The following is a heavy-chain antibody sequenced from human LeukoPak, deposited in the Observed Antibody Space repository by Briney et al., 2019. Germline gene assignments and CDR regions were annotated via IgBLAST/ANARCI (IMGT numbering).Heavy chain of an antibody. CDR2: INHSGST. D-gene: IGHD2-15*01. V-gene: IGHV4-34*01. J-gene: IGHJ4*02. CDR1: GGSFSGYY. Sequence: SETLSLTCAVYGGSFSGYYWSWIRQPPGKGLEWIGEINHSGSTNYNPSLKSRATISVDTSKNQFSLKLSSVTAADTAVYYCARVPSGYCSGGSCYLDYWGQGTLVTVSS. CDR3: ARVPSGYCSGGSCYLDY.